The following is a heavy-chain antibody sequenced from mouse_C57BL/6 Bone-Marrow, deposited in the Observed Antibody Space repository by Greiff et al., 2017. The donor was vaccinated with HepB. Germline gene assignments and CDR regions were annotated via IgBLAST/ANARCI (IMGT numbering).Heavy chain of an antibody. J-gene: IGHJ3*01. CDR3: AKYSNYLAWFAY. V-gene: IGHV1-19*01. CDR1: GYTFTDYY. Sequence: EVHLVESGPVLVKPGASVKMSCKASGYTFTDYYMNWVKQSHGKSLEWIGVINPYNGGTSYNQKFKGKATLTVDKSSSTAYMELNSLTSEDSAVYYCAKYSNYLAWFAYWGQGTLVTVSA. D-gene: IGHD2-5*01. CDR2: INPYNGGT.